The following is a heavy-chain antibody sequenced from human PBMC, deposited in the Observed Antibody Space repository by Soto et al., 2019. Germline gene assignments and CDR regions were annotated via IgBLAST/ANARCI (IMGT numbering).Heavy chain of an antibody. J-gene: IGHJ4*02. D-gene: IGHD2-2*01. CDR2: IYSGGST. V-gene: IGHV3-66*01. CDR1: GFTVSSNY. Sequence: EVQLVESGGGLVQPGGSLRLSCAASGFTVSSNYMSWVRQAPGKGLEWVSVIYSGGSTYYADSVKGRFTISRDNSKNTLYLQMNGLRAEDTAVYYCARTVVVVPAAIYYFDYWGQGTLVTVSS. CDR3: ARTVVVVPAAIYYFDY.